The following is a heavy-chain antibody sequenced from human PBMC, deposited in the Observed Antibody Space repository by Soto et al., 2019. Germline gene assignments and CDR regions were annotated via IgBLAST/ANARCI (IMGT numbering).Heavy chain of an antibody. J-gene: IGHJ5*02. V-gene: IGHV4-4*07. Sequence: SETLSLTCIVSGGSISEKYWNWVRQPPGKGLEWIGLIFANGHTDYNPSLKSRVTMSVDASKNQFSLRLTSMTAADTAVYYCVASLAASGLNWLDPWGRGTLVTVSS. D-gene: IGHD6-13*01. CDR1: GGSISEKY. CDR3: VASLAASGLNWLDP. CDR2: IFANGHT.